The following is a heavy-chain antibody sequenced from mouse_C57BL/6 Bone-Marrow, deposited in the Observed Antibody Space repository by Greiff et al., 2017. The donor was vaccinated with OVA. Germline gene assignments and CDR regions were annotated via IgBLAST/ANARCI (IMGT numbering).Heavy chain of an antibody. CDR3: ARPDYYGSSPYWYFDV. D-gene: IGHD1-1*01. CDR2: IWSGGST. CDR1: GFSLTSYG. Sequence: VQVVESGPGLVQPSQSLSITCTVSGFSLTSYGVHWVRQSPGKGLEWLGVIWSGGSTDYNAAFISRLSISKDNSKSQVFFKMNSLQADDTAIYYCARPDYYGSSPYWYFDVWGTGTTVTVSS. J-gene: IGHJ1*03. V-gene: IGHV2-2*01.